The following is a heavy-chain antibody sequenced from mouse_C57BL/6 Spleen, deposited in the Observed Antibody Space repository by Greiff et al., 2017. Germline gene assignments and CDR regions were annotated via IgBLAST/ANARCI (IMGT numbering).Heavy chain of an antibody. J-gene: IGHJ1*03. Sequence: QVTLKESGPGILQPSQTLSLTCSFSGFSLSTFGMGVGWIRQPSGKGLEWLAHIWWDDDKYYNPALKSRLPISKDTSKNQVFLEIAHVGTADTATYYCARIEGDDGYPYWYFDVWGTGTTVTVSS. CDR1: GFSLSTFGMG. D-gene: IGHD2-3*01. V-gene: IGHV8-8*01. CDR2: IWWDDDK. CDR3: ARIEGDDGYPYWYFDV.